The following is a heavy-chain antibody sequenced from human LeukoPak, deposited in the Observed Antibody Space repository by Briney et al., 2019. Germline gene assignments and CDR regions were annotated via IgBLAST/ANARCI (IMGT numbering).Heavy chain of an antibody. CDR2: INHSGST. D-gene: IGHD6-13*01. CDR1: GGSFSGYY. CDR3: ASEGIAAAGTH. V-gene: IGHV4-34*01. J-gene: IGHJ4*02. Sequence: KTSETLSLTCAVYGGSFSGYYWSWIRQPPGKGLEWIGEINHSGSTNYNPSLKSRVTISVDTSKNQFSLKLSSVTAADTAVYYCASEGIAAAGTHWGQGTLVTVSS.